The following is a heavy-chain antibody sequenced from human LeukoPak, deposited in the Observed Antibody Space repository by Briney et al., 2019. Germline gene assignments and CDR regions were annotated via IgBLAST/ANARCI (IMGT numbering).Heavy chain of an antibody. CDR2: ISSSSSYI. V-gene: IGHV3-21*01. CDR3: ARDTPLGYSYGTYFDY. D-gene: IGHD5-18*01. CDR1: GFTFSSYS. Sequence: GGSLRFSCAASGFTFSSYSMNWVRQAPGKGLEWVSSISSSSSYIYYADSVKGRFTISRDNAKNSLYLQMNSLRAEDTAVYYCARDTPLGYSYGTYFDYWGQGTLVTVSS. J-gene: IGHJ4*02.